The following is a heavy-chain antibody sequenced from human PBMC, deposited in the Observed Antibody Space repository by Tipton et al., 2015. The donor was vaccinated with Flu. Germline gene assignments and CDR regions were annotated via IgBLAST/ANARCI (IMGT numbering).Heavy chain of an antibody. D-gene: IGHD2-8*01. CDR1: GGSVSVPGYY. V-gene: IGHV4-61*08. CDR2: ISYSGDS. Sequence: GSLRLSCSVSGGSVSVPGYYWTWLRQPPGKGLEYIGQISYSGDSNYNPALKSRVTIPLDSSKNSLSLKLTSVTPADTAMYYCARMRARDCTMGVCYLWYFDLWGRGTRVTVS. CDR3: ARMRARDCTMGVCYLWYFDL. J-gene: IGHJ2*01.